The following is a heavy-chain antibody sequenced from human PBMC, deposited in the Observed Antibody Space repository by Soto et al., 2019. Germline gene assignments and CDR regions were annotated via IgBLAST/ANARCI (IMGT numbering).Heavy chain of an antibody. D-gene: IGHD5-18*01. CDR2: ISAYNGNT. Sequence: ASVKVSCKASGYTFTSYGISWVRQAPGQGLEWMGWISAYNGNTNYAQKLQGRVTMTTDTSTSTAYMELSSLRSEDTAVYYCAGTAMVISRDYWGQGTLVTVSS. CDR3: AGTAMVISRDY. V-gene: IGHV1-18*01. J-gene: IGHJ4*02. CDR1: GYTFTSYG.